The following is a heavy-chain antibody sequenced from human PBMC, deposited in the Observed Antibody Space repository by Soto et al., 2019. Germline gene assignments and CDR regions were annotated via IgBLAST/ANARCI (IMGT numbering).Heavy chain of an antibody. CDR3: ALHVRRIAAAGPTARYNWFDP. Sequence: QVQLVQSGAEVKKPGASVKVSCKASGYTFTSYGISWVRQAPGQGLEWMGWISAYNGNTNYAQKLQGRVTMTTDTSTSTAYMELRSLRSDDTAVYYCALHVRRIAAAGPTARYNWFDPWGQGTLVTVSS. J-gene: IGHJ5*02. V-gene: IGHV1-18*04. D-gene: IGHD6-13*01. CDR2: ISAYNGNT. CDR1: GYTFTSYG.